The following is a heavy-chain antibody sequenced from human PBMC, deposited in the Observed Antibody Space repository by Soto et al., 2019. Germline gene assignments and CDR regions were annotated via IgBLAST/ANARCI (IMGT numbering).Heavy chain of an antibody. V-gene: IGHV3-48*02. CDR2: ISGSGNTM. Sequence: EVQLVESGGGLVQPGGSLRLSCAASGFTFSTYAMNWVRQAPGKGLEWVSYISGSGNTMYYADSVKGRFTVSRDNAKNSLYVQMNSLRDEDTAMYFCARDSSSWYYWGQGTLVTVSS. J-gene: IGHJ4*02. D-gene: IGHD6-13*01. CDR3: ARDSSSWYY. CDR1: GFTFSTYA.